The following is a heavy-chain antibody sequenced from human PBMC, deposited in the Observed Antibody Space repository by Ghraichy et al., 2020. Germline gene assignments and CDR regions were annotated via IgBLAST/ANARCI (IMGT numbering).Heavy chain of an antibody. CDR1: GGSISSYY. J-gene: IGHJ6*02. Sequence: SETLSLTCTVSGGSISSYYWSWIRQPAGKGLEWIGRIYTSGSTNYNPSLKSRVTMSVDTSKNQFSLKLSSVTAADTAVYYCARDGPLNYDILTGYRYYYYGMDVWGQGTTVTVSS. CDR3: ARDGPLNYDILTGYRYYYYGMDV. CDR2: IYTSGST. V-gene: IGHV4-4*07. D-gene: IGHD3-9*01.